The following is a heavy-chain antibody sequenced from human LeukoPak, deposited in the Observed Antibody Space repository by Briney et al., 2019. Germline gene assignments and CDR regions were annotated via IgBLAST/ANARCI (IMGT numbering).Heavy chain of an antibody. CDR2: IYYSGST. Sequence: PSETLSLTCTVSGGSINSYYWSWIRQPPGKGLEWIGYIYYSGSTNYNPSLKSRVTISVDTSKNQFSLKLSSVTAADTAVYYCARAPSSSSWRIDYWGQGTLVTVSS. J-gene: IGHJ4*02. CDR3: ARAPSSSSWRIDY. V-gene: IGHV4-59*01. CDR1: GGSINSYY. D-gene: IGHD6-13*01.